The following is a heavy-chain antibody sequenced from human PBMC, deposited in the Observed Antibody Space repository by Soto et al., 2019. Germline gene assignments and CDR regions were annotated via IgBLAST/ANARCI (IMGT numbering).Heavy chain of an antibody. CDR2: ISAYNGNT. D-gene: IGHD3-22*01. Sequence: ASVKVSCKASGYTFTSYGISWVRQAPVQGLEWMGWISAYNGNTNYAQKLQGRVTMTTDTSTSTAYMELRSLRSDDTAVYYCARLGITMIVVVIPNFVSWGEGSLVTSPQ. V-gene: IGHV1-18*01. J-gene: IGHJ4*02. CDR3: ARLGITMIVVVIPNFVS. CDR1: GYTFTSYG.